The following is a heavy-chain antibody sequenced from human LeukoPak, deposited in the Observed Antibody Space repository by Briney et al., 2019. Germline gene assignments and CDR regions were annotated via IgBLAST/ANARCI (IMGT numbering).Heavy chain of an antibody. Sequence: GGSLRLSCAASGFTFSSYGMHWVRQAPGKGLEWVAFIRYDGSNKYYADSVKGRFTISRDNSKNTLYLQMNSLRAEDTAVYYCAKGIVGATKLENWFDPWGQGTLVTVSS. D-gene: IGHD1-26*01. CDR2: IRYDGSNK. CDR1: GFTFSSYG. V-gene: IGHV3-30*02. CDR3: AKGIVGATKLENWFDP. J-gene: IGHJ5*02.